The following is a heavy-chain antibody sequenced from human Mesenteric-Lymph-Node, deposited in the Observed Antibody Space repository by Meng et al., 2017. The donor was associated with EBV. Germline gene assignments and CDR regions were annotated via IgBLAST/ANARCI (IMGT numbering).Heavy chain of an antibody. Sequence: SGPGMVKPSETLSLTCTVSGGSISSSSYYWGWIRQPPGKGLEWIGNIYYSGSTYYNPSLKSRVTISVDTSKTQFSLKLSSVTAADTAVYYCAGTVQLERHWFDPWGQGTLVTVSS. D-gene: IGHD1-1*01. J-gene: IGHJ5*02. CDR3: AGTVQLERHWFDP. CDR1: GGSISSSSYY. V-gene: IGHV4-39*07. CDR2: IYYSGST.